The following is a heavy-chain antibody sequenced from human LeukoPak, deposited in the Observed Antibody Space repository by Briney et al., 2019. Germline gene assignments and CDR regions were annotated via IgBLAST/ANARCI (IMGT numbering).Heavy chain of an antibody. CDR1: GYTFTSYD. CDR2: MNPNSGNT. J-gene: IGHJ4*02. D-gene: IGHD2-15*01. Sequence: ASVKVSCKASGYTFTSYDINWVRQATGQGLEWMGWMNPNSGNTGYAQKSQGRVTMTRNTSISTAYMELSSLRSEDTAVYYCARGLPGGYCSGGSCYSAGYYFDYWGQGTLVTVSS. CDR3: ARGLPGGYCSGGSCYSAGYYFDY. V-gene: IGHV1-8*01.